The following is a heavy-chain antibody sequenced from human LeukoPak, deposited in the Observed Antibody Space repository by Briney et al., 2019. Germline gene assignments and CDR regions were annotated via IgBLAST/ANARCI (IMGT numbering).Heavy chain of an antibody. J-gene: IGHJ5*02. CDR1: GYSISSGYY. D-gene: IGHD6-19*01. V-gene: IGHV4-38-2*02. CDR3: ARGGSGWYNWFDP. CDR2: IYHSGST. Sequence: SETLSLTCTVSGYSISSGYYWGWIRQPPGKGLELIGSIYHSGSTYYNPSLKSRVTISVDTSKNQFSLKLSSVTAADTAVYYCARGGSGWYNWFDPWGQGTLVTVSS.